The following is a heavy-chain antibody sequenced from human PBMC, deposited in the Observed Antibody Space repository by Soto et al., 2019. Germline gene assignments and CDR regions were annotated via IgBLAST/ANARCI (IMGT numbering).Heavy chain of an antibody. Sequence: EVQLLESGGGLVQPGGSLRLSCAASGFTFNNYAMSWVRQAPGKGLEWVSGVSGSGGSTYYADSVKGRFTISRDNSKNTLYLQLKRLRAEDPAVYYCAHVPALAVGAFDYSGQGTLGIVSS. CDR2: VSGSGGST. V-gene: IGHV3-23*01. J-gene: IGHJ4*02. D-gene: IGHD6-19*01. CDR1: GFTFNNYA. CDR3: AHVPALAVGAFDY.